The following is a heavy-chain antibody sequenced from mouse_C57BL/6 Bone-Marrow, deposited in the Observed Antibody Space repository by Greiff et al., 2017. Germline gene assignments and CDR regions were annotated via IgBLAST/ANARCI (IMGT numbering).Heavy chain of an antibody. V-gene: IGHV1-80*01. CDR1: GYAFSSYW. Sequence: QVQLQQSGAELVKPGASVKISCKASGYAFSSYWMNWVKQRPGKGLEWIGQIYPGDGDTNYNGKFKGKATLTADQSSSTDYMQLSSLTSEDSAVYFCARGPDGYFWYFDVWGTGTTVTVSS. CDR3: ARGPDGYFWYFDV. D-gene: IGHD2-3*01. CDR2: IYPGDGDT. J-gene: IGHJ1*03.